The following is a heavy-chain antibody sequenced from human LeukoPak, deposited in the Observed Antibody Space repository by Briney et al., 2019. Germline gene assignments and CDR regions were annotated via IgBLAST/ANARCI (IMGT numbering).Heavy chain of an antibody. CDR2: INHSGST. V-gene: IGHV4-34*01. CDR1: GGSFSGYY. D-gene: IGHD4-17*01. CDR3: ASAAYGDYVTDY. Sequence: SETLSLTCAVYGGSFSGYYWSWIRQPPGKGLEWIGEINHSGSTNYNPSLKSRVTISVDTSKNQFSLKLSSVTAADTAVYYCASAAYGDYVTDYWGQGTLVTVSS. J-gene: IGHJ4*02.